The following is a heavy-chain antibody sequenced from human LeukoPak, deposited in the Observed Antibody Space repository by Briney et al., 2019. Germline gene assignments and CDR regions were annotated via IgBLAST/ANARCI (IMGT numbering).Heavy chain of an antibody. V-gene: IGHV1-18*01. CDR2: ISTYNGNT. D-gene: IGHD1-26*01. CDR1: VYTFTNYG. J-gene: IGHJ4*02. Sequence: GASVKVSCKASVYTFTNYGVSWVRQAPGQGLEWMGWISTYNGNTKYAPKLQGRVTMTTDTSSTTAYMELRSLRSDDTAVYYCALGRGSYFFDYWGQGTLVIVSS. CDR3: ALGRGSYFFDY.